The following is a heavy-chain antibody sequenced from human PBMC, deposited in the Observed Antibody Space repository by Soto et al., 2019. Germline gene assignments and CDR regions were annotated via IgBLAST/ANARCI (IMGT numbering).Heavy chain of an antibody. D-gene: IGHD2-15*01. CDR1: GYTFTSYA. V-gene: IGHV1-3*01. J-gene: IGHJ4*02. CDR2: INAGNGNT. CDR3: ARAGCSGGSCYVG. Sequence: QVQLVQSGAEVKNPGASVKVSCNASGYTFTSYAMHWVRQAPGQRLEWMGWINAGNGNTKYSQRCQGGVTIHRDQSASTAHMELGSLRSEDTAVYYCARAGCSGGSCYVGWGQGTLVTVSS.